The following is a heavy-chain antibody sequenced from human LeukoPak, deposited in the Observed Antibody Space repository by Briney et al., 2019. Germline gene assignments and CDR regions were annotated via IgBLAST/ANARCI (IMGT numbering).Heavy chain of an antibody. J-gene: IGHJ2*01. V-gene: IGHV4-4*09. CDR3: ARHDEGSGWYRSYIDL. CDR1: GVSISSYY. D-gene: IGHD6-19*01. CDR2: ISTSGST. Sequence: SEALSLTCTVSGVSISSYYCSWIRQPPGKGLEWIGYISTSGSTDYSPSLKSRVTISVDRSKNQCSLNLSSVTAADTAVYYCARHDEGSGWYRSYIDLWGRGTLVIVSS.